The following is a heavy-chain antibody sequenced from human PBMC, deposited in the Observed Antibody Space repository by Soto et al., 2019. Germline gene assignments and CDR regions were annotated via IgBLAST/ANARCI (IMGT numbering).Heavy chain of an antibody. CDR2: INHSGST. Sequence: XETLSLTCAVYGGSFSGYYWSWIRQPPGKGLEWIGEINHSGSTNYNPSLKSRVTISVDTSKNQFSLKLSSVTAADTAVYYCARAFSXSKSLFSYWGQGTLVTVSS. CDR3: ARAFSXSKSLFSY. V-gene: IGHV4-34*01. CDR1: GGSFSGYY. D-gene: IGHD6-6*01. J-gene: IGHJ4*02.